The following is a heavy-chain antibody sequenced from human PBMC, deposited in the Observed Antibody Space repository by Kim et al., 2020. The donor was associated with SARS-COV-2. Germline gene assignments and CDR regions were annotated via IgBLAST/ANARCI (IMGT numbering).Heavy chain of an antibody. CDR2: ST. CDR3: ARGVGGMDV. Sequence: STYYADSVKGRFTISRDNSKNTLYLQMNSLRAEDTAVYYCARGVGGMDVWGQGTTVTVSS. D-gene: IGHD3-10*01. J-gene: IGHJ6*02. V-gene: IGHV3-53*01.